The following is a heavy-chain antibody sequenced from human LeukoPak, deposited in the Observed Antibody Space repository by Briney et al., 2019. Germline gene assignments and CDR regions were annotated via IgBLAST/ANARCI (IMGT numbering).Heavy chain of an antibody. CDR3: ARLSSSWILDY. J-gene: IGHJ4*02. Sequence: SETLSLTCTVSGGSISSSNYFWGWIRQPPGKGLERIGSIYYSGSTYYNPSLKSRVTISVDTSKNQFSLNLNSVTAADTAVYYCARLSSSWILDYWGQGTLVTVSS. CDR1: GGSISSSNYF. D-gene: IGHD6-13*01. CDR2: IYYSGST. V-gene: IGHV4-39*01.